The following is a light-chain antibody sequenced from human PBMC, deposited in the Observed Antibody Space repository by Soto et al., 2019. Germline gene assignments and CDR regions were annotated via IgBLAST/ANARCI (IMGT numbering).Light chain of an antibody. Sequence: QSVLTQPPSASGSPGQSVTISCTGTSSDVGKYDYVSWFQHHPGKAPKLIIYEVSKRPSGVPDRFSGSKSGSTASLTVSGLQTEDEADYYCNSYAASRTRVFGTGTKVTVL. CDR2: EVS. CDR3: NSYAASRTRV. CDR1: SSDVGKYDY. J-gene: IGLJ1*01. V-gene: IGLV2-8*01.